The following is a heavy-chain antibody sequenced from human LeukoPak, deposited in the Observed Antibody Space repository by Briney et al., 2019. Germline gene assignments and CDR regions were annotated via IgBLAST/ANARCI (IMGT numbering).Heavy chain of an antibody. CDR2: INPNSGGT. V-gene: IGHV1-2*02. J-gene: IGHJ5*02. CDR3: ARDLEYYDFWSGYYTVGWFDP. CDR1: GYTFTSYG. D-gene: IGHD3-3*01. Sequence: ASVKVSCKASGYTFTSYGISWVRQAPGQGLEWMGWINPNSGGTNYAQKFQGRVTMTRDTSISTAYMELSRLRSDDTAVYYCARDLEYYDFWSGYYTVGWFDPWGQGTLVTVSS.